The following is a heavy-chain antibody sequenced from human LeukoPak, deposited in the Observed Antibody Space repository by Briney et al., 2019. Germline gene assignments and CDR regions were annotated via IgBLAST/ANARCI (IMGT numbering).Heavy chain of an antibody. CDR1: GGTFSSYA. CDR3: AREGRLNFDY. J-gene: IGHJ4*02. CDR2: ISAYNGNT. Sequence: ASVKVSCKASGGTFSSYAISWVRQAPGQGLEWMGWISAYNGNTNYAQKLQGRVTMTTDTSTSTAYMELRSLRSDDTAVYYCAREGRLNFDYWDQGTLVTVSS. D-gene: IGHD5/OR15-5a*01. V-gene: IGHV1-18*01.